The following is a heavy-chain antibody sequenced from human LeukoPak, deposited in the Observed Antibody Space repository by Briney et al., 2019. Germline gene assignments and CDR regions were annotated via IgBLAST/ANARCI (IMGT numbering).Heavy chain of an antibody. Sequence: GGSLRLSCAASGFTFSSYSLNWFRQAPGKGLEWGSSISSSSYIYYADSVKSRVTISRDNAKYSLYLQMNSLTAEDTAVYYWKRAAGGGAAGVWGQGTLVTVSS. J-gene: IGHJ4*02. CDR3: KRAAGGGAAGV. CDR2: ISSSSYI. D-gene: IGHD6-13*01. CDR1: GFTFSSYS. V-gene: IGHV3-21*01.